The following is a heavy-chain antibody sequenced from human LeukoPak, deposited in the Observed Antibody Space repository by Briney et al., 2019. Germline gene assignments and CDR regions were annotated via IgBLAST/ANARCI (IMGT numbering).Heavy chain of an antibody. CDR2: ISSSSSYI. CDR3: ARAGPYSSSWTSYFDY. V-gene: IGHV3-21*01. D-gene: IGHD6-13*01. Sequence: GGSLRLSCAASGFIFSSYTMNWVRQAPGKGLEWVSSISSSSSYIYYADSVKGRFTISRDNAKTSLYLQMNSLRAEDTAMYYCARAGPYSSSWTSYFDYWGQGNLVTVSS. J-gene: IGHJ4*02. CDR1: GFIFSSYT.